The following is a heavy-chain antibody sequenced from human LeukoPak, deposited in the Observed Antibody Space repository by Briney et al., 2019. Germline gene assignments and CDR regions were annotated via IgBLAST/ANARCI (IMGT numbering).Heavy chain of an antibody. CDR1: GGSFSGYY. Sequence: SETLSLTCAVYGGSFSGYYWSWIRQPPGKGLEWIGEINHSGSTNYNPSLKSRVTISVDTSKNQFSLKLSSVTAADTAVYYCATASHSGSSTLPDYWGQGTLVTVSS. CDR2: INHSGST. V-gene: IGHV4-34*01. J-gene: IGHJ4*02. CDR3: ATASHSGSSTLPDY. D-gene: IGHD1-26*01.